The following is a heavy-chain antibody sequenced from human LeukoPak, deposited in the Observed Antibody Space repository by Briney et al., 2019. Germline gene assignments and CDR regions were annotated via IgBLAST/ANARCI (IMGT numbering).Heavy chain of an antibody. J-gene: IGHJ6*03. CDR1: GYTFTSYD. V-gene: IGHV1-8*02. D-gene: IGHD6-13*01. Sequence: ASVKVSCKASGYTFTSYDINWVRQATGQGLECMGWMNPNSGNTGYAQKFQGRVTMTRDMSTSTVYMELSSLRSEDTAVYYCARDLYSSSWYAEYYYYMDVWGKGTTVTVSS. CDR3: ARDLYSSSWYAEYYYYMDV. CDR2: MNPNSGNT.